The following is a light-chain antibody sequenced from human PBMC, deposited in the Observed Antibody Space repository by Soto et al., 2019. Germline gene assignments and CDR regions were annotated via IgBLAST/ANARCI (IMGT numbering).Light chain of an antibody. J-gene: IGKJ2*01. Sequence: EIVMTQSPATLSVSPGDRATLSCRASQSVYSNLAWYQQKPGQAPRLLIYDASTRATGIPARFSGSGSGTEFTLTISSLQSEDFAVYYCQQYNNWPPKYTFGQGTKLEIK. CDR2: DAS. CDR1: QSVYSN. V-gene: IGKV3-15*01. CDR3: QQYNNWPPKYT.